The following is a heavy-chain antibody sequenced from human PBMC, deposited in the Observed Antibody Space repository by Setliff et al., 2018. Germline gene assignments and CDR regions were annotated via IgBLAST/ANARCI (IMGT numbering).Heavy chain of an antibody. CDR1: GFTFFSYT. D-gene: IGHD6-6*01. V-gene: IGHV3-23*01. CDR3: AKSSGSSSSTNLEY. J-gene: IGHJ4*02. Sequence: GGSLRLSCTTSGFTFFSYTVNWVRQAPGKGLEWVSAITDDGGTTHYAGSVKGRFTIARDNSNSTLYLQMNSLRVEDTALYYCAKSSGSSSSTNLEYLGPGTLVTAPQ. CDR2: ITDDGGTT.